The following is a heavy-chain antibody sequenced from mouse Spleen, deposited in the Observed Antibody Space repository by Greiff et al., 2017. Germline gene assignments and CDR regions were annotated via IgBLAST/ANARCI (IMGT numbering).Heavy chain of an antibody. J-gene: IGHJ2*01. CDR3: ARTPRY. CDR2: INPNNGGT. Sequence: EVQLQQSGPELVKPGASVKISCKASGYTFTDYYMNWVKQSHGKSLEWIGDINPNNGGTSYNQKFKGKATLTVDKSSSTAYMELRSLTSEDSAVYYCARTPRYWGQGTTLTVSS. CDR1: GYTFTDYY. V-gene: IGHV1-26*01.